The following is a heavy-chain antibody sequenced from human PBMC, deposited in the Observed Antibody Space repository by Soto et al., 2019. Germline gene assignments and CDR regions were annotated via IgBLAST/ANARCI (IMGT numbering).Heavy chain of an antibody. Sequence: ASVKVSCKASGYTFTGYYMHWVRPAPGQGVEWMGWINPNSGGTNYAQKFQGWVTMTRDTSISTAYMELSRLRSDDTAVYYCARGVWDDILTGYYPTPFDYWGQGTLVTVS. D-gene: IGHD3-9*01. V-gene: IGHV1-2*04. CDR3: ARGVWDDILTGYYPTPFDY. CDR2: INPNSGGT. CDR1: GYTFTGYY. J-gene: IGHJ4*02.